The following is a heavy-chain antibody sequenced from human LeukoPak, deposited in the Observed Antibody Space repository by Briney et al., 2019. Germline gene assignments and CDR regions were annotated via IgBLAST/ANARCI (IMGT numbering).Heavy chain of an antibody. D-gene: IGHD3-3*01. CDR1: GGSISCYY. CDR2: IYYSGST. V-gene: IGHV4-59*01. CDR3: ARAPYYDFWSGYGYWFDP. J-gene: IGHJ5*02. Sequence: KPSETLSLTCTVSGGSISCYYWSWIRQPPGKGLEWCGYIYYSGSTNYNPSLKGRLTLSVDTSKEQFSLKLSSVTAADTGVYYCARAPYYDFWSGYGYWFDPWGQGTLVTVSS.